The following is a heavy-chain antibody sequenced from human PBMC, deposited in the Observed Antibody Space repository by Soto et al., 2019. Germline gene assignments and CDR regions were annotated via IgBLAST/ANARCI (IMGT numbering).Heavy chain of an antibody. CDR3: AKPLYYDSSRQKDYYYGMDV. CDR2: ISFDGSNK. CDR1: GFTFSNYG. J-gene: IGHJ6*02. V-gene: IGHV3-30*18. Sequence: AGGSLRLSCAASGFTFSNYGMHWVRQAPGKGLEWVALISFDGSNKYYADSVKGRFIISRDNSKNTLYLQMNSLRAEDTAVYYCAKPLYYDSSRQKDYYYGMDVWGQGTKVTVSS. D-gene: IGHD3-22*01.